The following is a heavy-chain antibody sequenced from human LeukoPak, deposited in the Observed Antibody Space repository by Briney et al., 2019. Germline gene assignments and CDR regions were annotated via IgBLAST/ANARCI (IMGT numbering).Heavy chain of an antibody. V-gene: IGHV1-2*02. Sequence: ASVKVSCKASGYTFIDYYVHWVRQAPGQGLEWMGWINPNAGGTNYAPKFQGRVTMAWDTSITTTYMELSRLTPDDTAVYYCARAHTTGWYWGQGTQVTVSS. D-gene: IGHD6-19*01. CDR3: ARAHTTGWY. J-gene: IGHJ4*02. CDR1: GYTFIDYY. CDR2: INPNAGGT.